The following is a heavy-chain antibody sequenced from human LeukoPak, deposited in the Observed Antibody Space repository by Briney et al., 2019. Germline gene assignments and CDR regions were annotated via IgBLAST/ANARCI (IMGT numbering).Heavy chain of an antibody. CDR2: IKQDGSEK. J-gene: IGHJ4*02. CDR3: ARRPLWFGEKVEYYFDY. CDR1: GFTFSSYW. V-gene: IGHV3-7*01. D-gene: IGHD3-10*01. Sequence: GGSLRLSCAASGFTFSSYWMSWVRQAPGKGLEWVANIKQDGSEKYYADSVKGRFTISRDNAKNSLYLQMNSLRAEDTAVYYCARRPLWFGEKVEYYFDYWGQGTLVTVSS.